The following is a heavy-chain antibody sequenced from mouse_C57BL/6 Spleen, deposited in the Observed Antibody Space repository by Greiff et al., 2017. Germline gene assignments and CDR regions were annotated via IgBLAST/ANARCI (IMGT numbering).Heavy chain of an antibody. CDR3: ARSGLLLSWFAY. V-gene: IGHV1-59*01. CDR1: GYTFTSYW. CDR2: IDPSDSYT. D-gene: IGHD1-1*02. J-gene: IGHJ3*01. Sequence: VQLQQPGAELVRPGTSVKLSCKASGYTFTSYWMHWVKQRPGQGLEWIGVIDPSDSYTNYNQKFKGKATLTVDTSSSTAYMQLSSLTSEDSAVYYCARSGLLLSWFAYWGQGTLVTVSA.